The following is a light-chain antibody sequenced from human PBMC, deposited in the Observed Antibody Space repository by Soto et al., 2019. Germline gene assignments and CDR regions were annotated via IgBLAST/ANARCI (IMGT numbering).Light chain of an antibody. CDR2: DDN. Sequence: QSVMTQPPSVSAAPGPKVTISCSGSSSNIGGNSVSWYQQLPGTAPKLLIYDDNKRPSGIPDRFSGSKSGTSATLGITGFQTGDEADYYCGSWYSSLSAYVFGTGTKLTVL. CDR3: GSWYSSLSAYV. V-gene: IGLV1-51*01. J-gene: IGLJ1*01. CDR1: SSNIGGNS.